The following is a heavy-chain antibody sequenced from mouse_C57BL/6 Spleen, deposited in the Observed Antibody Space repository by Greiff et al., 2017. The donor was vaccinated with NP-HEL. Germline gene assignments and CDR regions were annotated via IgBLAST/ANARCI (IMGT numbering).Heavy chain of an antibody. J-gene: IGHJ1*03. CDR3: TRRRYYRSSYWYFDV. V-gene: IGHV1-15*01. Sequence: VQLQQSGAELVRPGASVTLSCKASGYTFTDYEMHWVKQTPVHGLEWIGAIDPETGGTAYNQKFKGKAILTADKSSSTAYMELRSLTSEDSAVYYWTRRRYYRSSYWYFDVWGTGTTVTVSS. D-gene: IGHD1-1*01. CDR2: IDPETGGT. CDR1: GYTFTDYE.